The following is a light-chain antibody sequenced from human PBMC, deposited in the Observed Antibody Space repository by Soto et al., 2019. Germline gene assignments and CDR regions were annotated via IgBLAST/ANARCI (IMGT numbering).Light chain of an antibody. V-gene: IGLV2-14*01. Sequence: QSALTQPASVSGSPGQSITISCTGTSSDVGGYNYVSWYQQHPGKAPKLMIYEVSNRPSGFSNRFSGSKSGNTASLTISGLQAEDEADYYCSSYTSRSTLDYVFGIGTKLTVL. J-gene: IGLJ1*01. CDR1: SSDVGGYNY. CDR3: SSYTSRSTLDYV. CDR2: EVS.